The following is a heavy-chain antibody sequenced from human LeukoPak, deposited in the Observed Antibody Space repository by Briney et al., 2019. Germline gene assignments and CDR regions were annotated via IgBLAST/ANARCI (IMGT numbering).Heavy chain of an antibody. CDR3: ARHNNWGFDY. V-gene: IGHV5-10-1*04. Sequence: GESLKISCKGSGYSFTSYWISWVRQMPGKGLEWMGRIDPSDSYTNYSPSFQGQVTISADKSISTAYLQWSTLKASDTAIYYCARHNNWGFDYWDRGTLVTVSS. J-gene: IGHJ4*02. D-gene: IGHD7-27*01. CDR1: GYSFTSYW. CDR2: IDPSDSYT.